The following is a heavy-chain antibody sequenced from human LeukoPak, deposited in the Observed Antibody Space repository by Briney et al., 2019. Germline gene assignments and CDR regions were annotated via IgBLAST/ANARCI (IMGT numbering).Heavy chain of an antibody. CDR3: ARIPAGVATRKGELYYYYYYMDV. J-gene: IGHJ6*03. V-gene: IGHV3-7*01. CDR2: IKQDGSDK. Sequence: GGSLRLSCVDSGFTFSNHWMSWVRQAPGKGLEWVANIKQDGSDKYYVDSVKGRFTISRDNAKNSLYLQMNSLRADDTAVYYCARIPAGVATRKGELYYYYYYMDVWGKGTTVTVSS. CDR1: GFTFSNHW. D-gene: IGHD2-21*02.